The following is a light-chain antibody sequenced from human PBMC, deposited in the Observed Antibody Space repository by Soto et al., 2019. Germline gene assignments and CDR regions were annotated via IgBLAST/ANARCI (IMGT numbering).Light chain of an antibody. V-gene: IGKV3-20*01. Sequence: EIVMTQSPATLSVSPGGRATLSCRASQSVYSNVAWYQQRPGQAPRLLIYGASSRATGIPDRFSGSGSGTDFTLTISRLEPEDFALYYCQHYAAAPITFGQGTRLEIK. CDR2: GAS. CDR3: QHYAAAPIT. J-gene: IGKJ5*01. CDR1: QSVYSN.